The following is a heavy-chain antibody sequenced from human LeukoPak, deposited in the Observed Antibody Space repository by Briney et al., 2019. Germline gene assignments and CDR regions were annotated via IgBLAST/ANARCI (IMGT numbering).Heavy chain of an antibody. CDR2: INAGNGNT. CDR1: GYTFTSYA. CDR3: ARLATHIAAAGRGEDY. D-gene: IGHD6-13*01. V-gene: IGHV1-3*01. Sequence: GASVKVSCKASGYTFTSYAMHWVRQAPGQRLEWMGWINAGNGNTKYSQKFQGRVTITRDTSASTAYMELSSLRSEDTAVYYCARLATHIAAAGRGEDYWGQGTLVTVSS. J-gene: IGHJ4*02.